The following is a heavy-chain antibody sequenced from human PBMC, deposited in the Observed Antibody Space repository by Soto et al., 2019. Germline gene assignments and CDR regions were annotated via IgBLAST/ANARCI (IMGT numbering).Heavy chain of an antibody. J-gene: IGHJ6*02. CDR1: GGSIRSNY. Sequence: PSETLSLTCNVSGGSIRSNYWSWIRQPAGKALEWIGRIYTSGTTNYNPSLKSRATMLIDTTKNQFSLILSSVTAADPGVYYCAREGASGFGMDVWGQGTRVTVSS. CDR3: AREGASGFGMDV. V-gene: IGHV4-4*07. D-gene: IGHD1-26*01. CDR2: IYTSGTT.